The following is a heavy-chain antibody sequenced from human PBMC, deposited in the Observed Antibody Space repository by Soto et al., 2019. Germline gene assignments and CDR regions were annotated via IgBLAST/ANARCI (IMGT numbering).Heavy chain of an antibody. V-gene: IGHV3-23*01. CDR1: GFTFGHFA. CDR3: VNPQSFFYDRNVFFFYFPY. D-gene: IGHD3-22*01. J-gene: IGHJ4*02. Sequence: GGSLRLSCAASGFTFGHFAMSWVRQTPGKGLEWVSGISGTGGSTYYADSVKGRFIISRDNSNSTLYLQMNGLTAEDTAEYYCVNPQSFFYDRNVFFFYFPYGGQEMLVPVPS. CDR2: ISGTGGST.